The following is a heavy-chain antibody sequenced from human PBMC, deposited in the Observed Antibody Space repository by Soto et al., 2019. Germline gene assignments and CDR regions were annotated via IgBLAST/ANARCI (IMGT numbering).Heavy chain of an antibody. D-gene: IGHD3-22*01. Sequence: QVQLQESGPGLVKPSETLSLTCTVSDGSISRFYWTWIRQSPGRGLEWLAYISHSGSTNYNPSLKSRVTISTDPPQIQFSLKLRSVTAAATAVYFCARVTYESAWHSYYATDVWGQGTTVIVSS. CDR1: DGSISRFY. J-gene: IGHJ6*02. CDR3: ARVTYESAWHSYYATDV. V-gene: IGHV4-59*01. CDR2: ISHSGST.